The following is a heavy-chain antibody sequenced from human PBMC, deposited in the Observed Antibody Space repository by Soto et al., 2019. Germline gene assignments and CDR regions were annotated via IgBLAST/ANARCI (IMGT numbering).Heavy chain of an antibody. CDR2: VNPILSMS. CDR1: GDTFSFYS. Sequence: QVQLVQSGAEVKRPGSSVKVSCKASGDTFSFYSINWVRQAPGLGLEWMGRVNPILSMSNYAQRFQGRVTMNADKSTITAYMELSGLRSDYTAMYYCSTSYGSGYRALNYWGQGALVTVSS. V-gene: IGHV1-69*04. D-gene: IGHD3-10*01. J-gene: IGHJ4*02. CDR3: STSYGSGYRALNY.